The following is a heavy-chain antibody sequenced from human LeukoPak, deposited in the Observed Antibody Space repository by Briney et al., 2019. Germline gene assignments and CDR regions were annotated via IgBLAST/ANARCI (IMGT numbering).Heavy chain of an antibody. CDR1: GFTFSKYY. Sequence: GGSLRLSCAASGFTFSKYYMSWVRQAPGKGLEWVSCISGSGGSTYHADSVKGRFTLSRDKIKNTLYLQMNSLRAENTAVYYCAKELDGSGGFDYWGQGTLVTVSS. J-gene: IGHJ4*02. CDR3: AKELDGSGGFDY. CDR2: ISGSGGST. D-gene: IGHD2-15*01. V-gene: IGHV3-23*01.